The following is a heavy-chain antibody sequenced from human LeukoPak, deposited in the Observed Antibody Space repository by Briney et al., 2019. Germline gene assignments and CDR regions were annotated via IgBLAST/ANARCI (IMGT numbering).Heavy chain of an antibody. D-gene: IGHD4-11*01. V-gene: IGHV4-34*01. J-gene: IGHJ4*02. CDR3: ARVGDYSNYESPRGFFDY. Sequence: SETLSLTCAVYGGSFSGYYWSWIRQPPGKGLEWIGEINHSESTNYNPSLKSRVTISVDTSKNQFSLKLSSVTAADTAVYYCARVGDYSNYESPRGFFDYWGQGTLVTVSS. CDR1: GGSFSGYY. CDR2: INHSEST.